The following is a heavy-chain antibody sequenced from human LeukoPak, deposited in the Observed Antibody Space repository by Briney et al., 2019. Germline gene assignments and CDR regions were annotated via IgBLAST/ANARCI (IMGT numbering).Heavy chain of an antibody. CDR2: IIPIFGTA. CDR3: ARGNYYDSSGYYYPFDY. V-gene: IGHV1-69*13. D-gene: IGHD3-22*01. Sequence: SVKVSCKASGGTFSSYAISWVRQAPGQGLEWMGGIIPIFGTANYAQKFQGRVTITADESTSTAYVELSSLRSEDTAVYYCARGNYYDSSGYYYPFDYWGQGTLVTVSS. J-gene: IGHJ4*02. CDR1: GGTFSSYA.